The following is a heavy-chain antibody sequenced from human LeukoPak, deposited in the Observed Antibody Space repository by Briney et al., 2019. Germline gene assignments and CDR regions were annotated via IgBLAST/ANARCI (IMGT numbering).Heavy chain of an antibody. V-gene: IGHV3-21*01. CDR1: TFAFSSYS. CDR2: ITSRSKYI. J-gene: IGHJ4*02. D-gene: IGHD6-19*01. CDR3: ARDEETVAGLNGFDL. Sequence: GGSLRLSCAASTFAFSSYSMNWFRQAPGKGLEWVASITSRSKYIFYADSVKGRFTISRDNAENSLFLQMNSLRAEDTGVYYCARDEETVAGLNGFDLWGQGTLVIVSS.